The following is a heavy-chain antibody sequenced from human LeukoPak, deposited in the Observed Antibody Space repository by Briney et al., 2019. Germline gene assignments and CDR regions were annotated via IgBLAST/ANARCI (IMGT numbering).Heavy chain of an antibody. Sequence: QAGGSLRLSCAASGVTFSSYSMNWVRQAPGKGLEWVSYISSISSTIYYADSVKGRFTISRDNAKNSLYLQMHSLRAEDTAVSYCARGANYDFWSGYSNPFDYWGQGTLVTVSS. CDR2: ISSISSTI. CDR3: ARGANYDFWSGYSNPFDY. CDR1: GVTFSSYS. V-gene: IGHV3-48*04. D-gene: IGHD3-3*01. J-gene: IGHJ4*02.